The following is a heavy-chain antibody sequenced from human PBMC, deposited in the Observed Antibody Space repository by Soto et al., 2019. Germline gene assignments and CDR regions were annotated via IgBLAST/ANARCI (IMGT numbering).Heavy chain of an antibody. D-gene: IGHD3-22*01. J-gene: IGHJ4*02. CDR3: ARDRSPYYYDSSGYCF. Sequence: RASVKVSCKASGGTFSSYAISWVRQAPGQGLEWMGGIIPIFGTANYAQKFQGRVTITADESTSTAYMELSSLRSEDTAVYYCARDRSPYYYDSSGYCFWGQGTLVTVSS. CDR2: IIPIFGTA. V-gene: IGHV1-69*13. CDR1: GGTFSSYA.